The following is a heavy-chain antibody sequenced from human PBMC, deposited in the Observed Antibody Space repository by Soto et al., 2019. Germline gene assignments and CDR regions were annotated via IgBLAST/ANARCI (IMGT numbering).Heavy chain of an antibody. D-gene: IGHD2-15*01. CDR1: GFTFGSSP. Sequence: EMQLLESGGDFVQPGKSLRLSCEGSGFTFGSSPMRWVRQTPGRGLEWVSNIGASGSYTNHADSVKGRFTISRDNSKNTLYLQMNTLRVEDTAVYYCVKGTLGDCSSGSCHWASFDYWGQGTLVTVSS. V-gene: IGHV3-23*01. CDR2: IGASGSYT. J-gene: IGHJ4*02. CDR3: VKGTLGDCSSGSCHWASFDY.